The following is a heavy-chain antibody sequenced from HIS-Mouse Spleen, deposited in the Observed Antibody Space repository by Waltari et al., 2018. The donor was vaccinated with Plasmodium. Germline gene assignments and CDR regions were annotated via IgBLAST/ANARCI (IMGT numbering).Heavy chain of an antibody. D-gene: IGHD4-4*01. V-gene: IGHV4-39*01. Sequence: QLQLQESGPGLVKPSETLYPTCPVAGGSLRSSSYSWVWIRHPQGKGLEWIGSIYYSWSTYYNPSLKSRVTISVDTSKNQFSLKLSSVTAADTAVYYCASLPRVEEVTTPFYYYYYGMDVWGQGTTVTVSS. CDR3: ASLPRVEEVTTPFYYYYYGMDV. CDR2: IYYSWST. J-gene: IGHJ6*02. CDR1: GGSLRSSSYS.